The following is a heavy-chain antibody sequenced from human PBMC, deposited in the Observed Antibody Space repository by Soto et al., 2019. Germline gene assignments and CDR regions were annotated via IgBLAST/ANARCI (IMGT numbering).Heavy chain of an antibody. Sequence: PSETLSLTCTVSGGSISSGDYYWSWIRQPPGKGLEWIGYIYYSGSTYYNPSLKSRVTISVDTSKNQFSLKLSSVTAADTAVYYCARVYGSGSYYNWFDPWGQGTLVTVS. CDR1: GGSISSGDYY. CDR3: ARVYGSGSYYNWFDP. V-gene: IGHV4-30-4*01. J-gene: IGHJ5*02. CDR2: IYYSGST. D-gene: IGHD3-10*01.